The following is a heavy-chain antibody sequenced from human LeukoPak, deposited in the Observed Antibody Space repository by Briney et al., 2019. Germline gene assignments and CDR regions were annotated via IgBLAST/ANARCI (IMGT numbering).Heavy chain of an antibody. Sequence: GSLRLSCAASGFTFSSYGMHWVRQAPGKGLEWVAFIRYDGSNKYYADSVKGRFTISRDNSKNALYLQMNSLKTEDTAVYYCTTEIRHYDFWSGYYWGQGTLVTVSS. V-gene: IGHV3-30*02. D-gene: IGHD3-3*01. CDR1: GFTFSSYG. CDR2: IRYDGSNK. CDR3: TTEIRHYDFWSGYY. J-gene: IGHJ4*02.